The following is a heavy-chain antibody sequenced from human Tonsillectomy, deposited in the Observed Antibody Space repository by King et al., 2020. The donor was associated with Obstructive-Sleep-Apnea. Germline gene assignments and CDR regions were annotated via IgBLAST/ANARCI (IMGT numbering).Heavy chain of an antibody. Sequence: VQLVESGGGLVKPGGSLRLSCAAPVFSFNNAWLRWVRQAPGEGLEWVGRIKSKTDGGTTDYAATVKGRFTISRDDSKTTLYLQMNSLKTEDTAVYYCTTYHCSGNSCPDYWGQGTLVTVSS. CDR2: IKSKTDGGTT. CDR3: TTYHCSGNSCPDY. D-gene: IGHD2-15*01. V-gene: IGHV3-15*01. CDR1: VFSFNNAW. J-gene: IGHJ4*02.